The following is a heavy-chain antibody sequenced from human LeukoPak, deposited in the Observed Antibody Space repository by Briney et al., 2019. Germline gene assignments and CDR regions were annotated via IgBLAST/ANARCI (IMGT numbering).Heavy chain of an antibody. J-gene: IGHJ4*02. D-gene: IGHD7-27*01. CDR1: GFTFSSYG. CDR3: AKANWGSGY. CDR2: ISYDGSNK. Sequence: GGSLRLSCAASGFTFSSYGMHWVRQAPGKGLEWVAVISYDGSNKYYADSVEGRFTISRDNSKNTLDLQMNSLRAEDTAVYYCAKANWGSGYWGQGTLVTVSS. V-gene: IGHV3-30*12.